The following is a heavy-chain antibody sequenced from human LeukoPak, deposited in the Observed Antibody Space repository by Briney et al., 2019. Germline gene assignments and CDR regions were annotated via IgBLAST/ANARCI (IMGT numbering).Heavy chain of an antibody. V-gene: IGHV3-64D*06. Sequence: GRSLRLSCAASGFTFSSYAMHWVRQAPGKGLEYVSSISSNGGSTYCADSVKGRFTISRDNSKNTLFLQMSSLRTEDTAVYYCASPYSGYDYNFDHWGQGTLVTVSS. CDR1: GFTFSSYA. CDR3: ASPYSGYDYNFDH. D-gene: IGHD5-12*01. CDR2: ISSNGGST. J-gene: IGHJ4*02.